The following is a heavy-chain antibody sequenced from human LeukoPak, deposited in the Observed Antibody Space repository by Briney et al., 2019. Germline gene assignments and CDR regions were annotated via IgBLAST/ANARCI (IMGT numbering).Heavy chain of an antibody. D-gene: IGHD1-26*01. V-gene: IGHV2-70*04. CDR3: ARMKEDASGLFDH. CDR2: IDWEGDI. Sequence: SGPALVEPTQIHTLTCSFSGFSLNTFGMRVNWIRQPPGKALEWLARIDWEGDIFYNTSLRTRLTISKDTSKDQVVLTMTNVDPVDAATYYCARMKEDASGLFDHWGQGTLVTVSS. J-gene: IGHJ4*02. CDR1: GFSLNTFGMR.